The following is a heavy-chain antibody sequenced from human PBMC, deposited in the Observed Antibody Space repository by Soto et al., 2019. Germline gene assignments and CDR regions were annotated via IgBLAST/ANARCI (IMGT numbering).Heavy chain of an antibody. Sequence: QVQLVQSGAEVKKPGASVKVSCKASGYTFTSYAMHWVRQAPGQRLEWMGWINAGNGNTKYSQKFQGRVTITRDTSASTAYMELSSLRSEETAVYYCARSSGYYAVGYWGQGTVVSVPS. CDR3: ARSSGYYAVGY. V-gene: IGHV1-3*01. CDR1: GYTFTSYA. CDR2: INAGNGNT. D-gene: IGHD3-22*01. J-gene: IGHJ4*02.